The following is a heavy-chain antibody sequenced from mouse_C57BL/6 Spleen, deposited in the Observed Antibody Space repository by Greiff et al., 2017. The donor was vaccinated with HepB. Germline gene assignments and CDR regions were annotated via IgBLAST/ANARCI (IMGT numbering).Heavy chain of an antibody. V-gene: IGHV1-15*01. J-gene: IGHJ4*01. CDR1: GYTFTDYE. CDR3: TRFYSGSYYAMDY. Sequence: VQLQQSGAELVRPGASVTLSCKASGYTFTDYEMHWVKQTPVHGLEWIGAIDPETGGTAYNQKFKGKAILTADKSSSTAYMELRSLTSEDSAVYYCTRFYSGSYYAMDYWGQGTSVTVSS. D-gene: IGHD2-1*01. CDR2: IDPETGGT.